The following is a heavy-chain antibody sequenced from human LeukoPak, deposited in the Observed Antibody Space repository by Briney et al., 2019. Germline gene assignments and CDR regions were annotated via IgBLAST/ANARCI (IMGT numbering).Heavy chain of an antibody. CDR1: GFTFSAYS. J-gene: IGHJ6*03. CDR3: ARDHPLYHYYMDV. Sequence: GGSLRLSCAASGFTFSAYSMNWVRQAPGKGLEWISYVSSSSVSIYYADSVKGRFTISRDNPKSSLYLQMNSLRAEDTAVYYCARDHPLYHYYMDVWGRGTTVTVPS. CDR2: VSSSSVSI. V-gene: IGHV3-48*04.